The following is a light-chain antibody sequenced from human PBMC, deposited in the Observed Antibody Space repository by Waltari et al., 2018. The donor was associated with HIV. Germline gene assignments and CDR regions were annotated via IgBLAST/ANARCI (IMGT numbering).Light chain of an antibody. CDR1: SSDVGGYKH. Sequence: QSALTQPASVSGSPGQSITISCTGTSSDVGGYKHVSWYQQYPGKAPKLMIYDVTNRPSGVSNRFSGSKSGNTASLTISGLQAEDEADYYCSSHTTTSTLVFGGGTKLTVL. CDR3: SSHTTTSTLV. CDR2: DVT. V-gene: IGLV2-14*03. J-gene: IGLJ3*02.